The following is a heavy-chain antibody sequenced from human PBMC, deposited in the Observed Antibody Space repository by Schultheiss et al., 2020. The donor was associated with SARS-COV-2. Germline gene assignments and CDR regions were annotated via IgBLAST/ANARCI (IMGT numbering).Heavy chain of an antibody. CDR2: INHSGST. V-gene: IGHV4-61*01. D-gene: IGHD6-13*01. CDR1: GGSVSSGSYY. J-gene: IGHJ6*02. Sequence: SETLSLTCTVSGGSVSSGSYYWSWIRQPPGKGLEWIGEINHSGSTNYNPSLKSRVTISVDTSKNQFSLKLSSVTAADTAVYYCARVGLIAAAGTIYYYYGMDVWGQGTTVTVSS. CDR3: ARVGLIAAAGTIYYYYGMDV.